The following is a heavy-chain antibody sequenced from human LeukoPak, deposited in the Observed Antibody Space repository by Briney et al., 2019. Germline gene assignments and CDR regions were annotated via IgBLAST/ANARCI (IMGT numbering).Heavy chain of an antibody. Sequence: PSETLSLTCTVSGGSISTYHWSWIRQPPGKGLEWIGYIYYSGSTNYNPSLKSRVTISVDTSKNQFSLKLSSVTAADTAVYYCARDNYTTTRYCSSTSCYGFFDYWGQGTLVTVSS. CDR3: ARDNYTTTRYCSSTSCYGFFDY. CDR2: IYYSGST. V-gene: IGHV4-59*01. J-gene: IGHJ4*02. CDR1: GGSISTYH. D-gene: IGHD2-2*01.